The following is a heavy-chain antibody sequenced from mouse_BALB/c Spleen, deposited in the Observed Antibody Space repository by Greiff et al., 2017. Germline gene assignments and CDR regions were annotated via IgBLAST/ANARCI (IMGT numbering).Heavy chain of an antibody. Sequence: EVKVVESGGGLVKPGGSLKLSCAASGFTFSSYAMSWVRQSPEKRLEWVAEISSGGSYTYYPDTVTGRFTISRDNAKNTLYLEMSSLRSEDTAMYYCARDYYGSSYGYFDVWGAGTTVTVSS. V-gene: IGHV5-9-4*01. CDR1: GFTFSSYA. CDR3: ARDYYGSSYGYFDV. D-gene: IGHD1-1*01. CDR2: ISSGGSYT. J-gene: IGHJ1*01.